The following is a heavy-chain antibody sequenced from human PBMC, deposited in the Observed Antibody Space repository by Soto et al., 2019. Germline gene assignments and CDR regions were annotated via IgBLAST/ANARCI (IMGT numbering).Heavy chain of an antibody. CDR3: ARVRGDSSGSYYFDY. J-gene: IGHJ4*02. CDR1: GFSLSDYY. D-gene: IGHD3-22*01. V-gene: IGHV3-11*01. CDR2: ISSSGTTT. Sequence: GVSLRLSCAASGFSLSDYYVSWIRQAPWEGLEWVSYISSSGTTTHYADSVKGRFTISKDNAKNSLYLQMNSLRAEDTAVYYCARVRGDSSGSYYFDYWGQGALVTVSS.